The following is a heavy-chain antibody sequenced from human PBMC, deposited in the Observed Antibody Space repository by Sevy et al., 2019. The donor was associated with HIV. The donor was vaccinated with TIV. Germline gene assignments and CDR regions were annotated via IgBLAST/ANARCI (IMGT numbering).Heavy chain of an antibody. J-gene: IGHJ5*02. CDR2: IIPIFGTA. CDR3: ARENTMIEEPGWFDP. D-gene: IGHD3-22*01. V-gene: IGHV1-69*13. CDR1: GGTFSSYA. Sequence: ASVKVSCKASGGTFSSYAISWVRQAPGQGLEWMGGIIPIFGTANYAQKFQGRVTITADESTSTAYMELSSLRSEDTAVYYCARENTMIEEPGWFDPWGQGTLVTVSS.